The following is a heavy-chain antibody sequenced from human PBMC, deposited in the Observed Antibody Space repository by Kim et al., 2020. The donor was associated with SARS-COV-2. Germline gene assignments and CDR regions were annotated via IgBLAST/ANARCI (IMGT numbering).Heavy chain of an antibody. CDR1: GFTFSSYA. J-gene: IGHJ4*02. D-gene: IGHD5-12*01. CDR3: ARRTMDSGYPFDY. Sequence: GGSLRLSCAASGFTFSSYAMSWVRQAPGKGLEWVSAISGSGGSTYYADSVKGRFTISRDNSKNTLYLQMNSLRAEDTAVYYCARRTMDSGYPFDYWGQGTLVTVSS. CDR2: ISGSGGST. V-gene: IGHV3-23*01.